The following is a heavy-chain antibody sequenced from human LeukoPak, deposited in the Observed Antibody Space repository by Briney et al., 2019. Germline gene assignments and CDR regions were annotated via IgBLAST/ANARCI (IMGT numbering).Heavy chain of an antibody. D-gene: IGHD6-6*01. CDR2: ISSSGSTI. CDR3: ARDAPIAARRYDAFDI. J-gene: IGHJ3*02. CDR1: GFTFSSYE. V-gene: IGHV3-48*03. Sequence: GGSLRLSCAASGFTFSSYEMNWVRQAPGKGLEWVSYISSSGSTIYYADSVKGRFTISRDNAKNSLYLQMNSLRAEDTAVYYCARDAPIAARRYDAFDIWGQGTMVTVSS.